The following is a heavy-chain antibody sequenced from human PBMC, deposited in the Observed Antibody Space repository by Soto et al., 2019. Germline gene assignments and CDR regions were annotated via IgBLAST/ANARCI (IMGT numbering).Heavy chain of an antibody. J-gene: IGHJ4*02. CDR3: ARNITGALFDY. Sequence: ERLSGTGFVSGYSIKSHYYWTWIRQPPGKGLKWIGIIYDSGSTHYNPSLKSRVTIAVDTSKNQFSLRLTTVTAADTALYYCARNITGALFDYWGQGALVTVCS. CDR1: GYSIKSHYY. D-gene: IGHD1-20*01. CDR2: IYDSGST. V-gene: IGHV4-38-2*01.